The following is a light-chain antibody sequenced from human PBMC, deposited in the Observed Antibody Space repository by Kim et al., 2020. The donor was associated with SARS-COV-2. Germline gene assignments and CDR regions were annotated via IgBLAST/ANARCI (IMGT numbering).Light chain of an antibody. Sequence: EIVLTQSPGTLSLSPGERATLSCRASQSVSSSYLAWYQHKRGQAPRLLIYGAFSRATGTTDRFSGSGSGTDFTLTISRLEPEDFALYYCQQYGTSPSTCGQGTKLEI. CDR2: GAF. V-gene: IGKV3-20*01. CDR1: QSVSSSY. CDR3: QQYGTSPST. J-gene: IGKJ2*02.